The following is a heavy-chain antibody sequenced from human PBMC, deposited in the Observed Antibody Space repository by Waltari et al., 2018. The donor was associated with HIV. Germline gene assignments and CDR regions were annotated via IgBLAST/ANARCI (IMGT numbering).Heavy chain of an antibody. D-gene: IGHD6-13*01. Sequence: EVQLVESGGGLVQPGGSLRLPCAAPGFTVSSNYMSCVSQAPGKGLEWVSVIYSGGSTYYADSVKGRFTISRDNSKNTLYLKMNSLRAEDTAVYYCARDLTAALGFFDPWGQGTLVTVSS. V-gene: IGHV3-66*02. CDR1: GFTVSSNY. J-gene: IGHJ5*02. CDR3: ARDLTAALGFFDP. CDR2: IYSGGST.